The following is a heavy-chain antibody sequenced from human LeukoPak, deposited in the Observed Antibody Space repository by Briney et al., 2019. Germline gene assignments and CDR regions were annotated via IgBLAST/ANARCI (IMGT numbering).Heavy chain of an antibody. CDR1: GFASTGVT. V-gene: IGHV1-2*02. D-gene: IGHD3-16*02. Sequence: ASVRVSCTASGFASTGVTMRWGRQAPGQGLEWMGWINPNNGDTNFAQKFQGRVAMTRETSMNTVYMELSSLRSDDTAVYYCARRGFEFSDLDNWGQGTLVTVSS. CDR2: INPNNGDT. J-gene: IGHJ4*02. CDR3: ARRGFEFSDLDN.